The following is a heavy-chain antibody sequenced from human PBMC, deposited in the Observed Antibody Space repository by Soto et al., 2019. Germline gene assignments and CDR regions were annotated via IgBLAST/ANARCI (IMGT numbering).Heavy chain of an antibody. CDR3: ARSGDSSGYYPYYFDY. CDR2: ISAYKGDT. CDR1: GYTFISYG. J-gene: IGHJ4*02. Sequence: ASVKVTCKASGYTFISYGISWVRQAPGQGLEWMGWISAYKGDTHYVQKLQGRVTMTTDTSTSTAYMELRSLRSDDTAVYYCARSGDSSGYYPYYFDYWGQGTLVTVSS. D-gene: IGHD3-22*01. V-gene: IGHV1-18*01.